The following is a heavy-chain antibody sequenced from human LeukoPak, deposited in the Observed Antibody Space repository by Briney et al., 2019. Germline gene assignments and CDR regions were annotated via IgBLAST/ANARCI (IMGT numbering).Heavy chain of an antibody. CDR2: IAHDGSNK. D-gene: IGHD2-2*01. J-gene: IGHJ5*02. Sequence: PGGSLRLSCAASGFTFSNYVMQWVRQAPGKGLEWVALIAHDGSNKYYADSVKGRFTISRDNSKNMLYLQMNSLRAEDTAVYYCAGGPKQQLLWGRASNGFDPWGQGTLVTVSS. CDR1: GFTFSNYV. CDR3: AGGPKQQLLWGRASNGFDP. V-gene: IGHV3-30*03.